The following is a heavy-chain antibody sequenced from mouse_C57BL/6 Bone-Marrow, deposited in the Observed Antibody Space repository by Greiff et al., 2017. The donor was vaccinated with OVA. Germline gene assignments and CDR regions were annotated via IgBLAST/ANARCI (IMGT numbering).Heavy chain of an antibody. CDR3: TSPNFFDD. CDR1: GFTFSDAW. J-gene: IGHJ2*01. V-gene: IGHV6-6*01. CDR2: IRNKANNHAK. Sequence: EVKLMESGGGLVQPGGSMKLSCAASGFTFSDAWMDWVRQSPEKGLEWGAEIRNKANNHAKYYAESVKGRFTISRDDSKSSVYLQMNSLRAEDTGIYYCTSPNFFDDWGQGTTLTVSS. D-gene: IGHD4-1*01.